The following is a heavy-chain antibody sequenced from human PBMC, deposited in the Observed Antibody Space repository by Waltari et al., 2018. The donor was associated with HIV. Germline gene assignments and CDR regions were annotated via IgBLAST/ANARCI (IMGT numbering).Heavy chain of an antibody. D-gene: IGHD2-2*02. Sequence: QVQLQESGPGLVKPSQTLSLTCTVSGGSISSGGYYWSWIRQHPGKGLEWIGYIYYSGRTYNNPSLKSGVTISVDTSKNQFSLKLSSVTAAETAVYYCARANRNYCGSTSCYTLWYYYGMDVWGQGTTVTVSS. CDR3: ARANRNYCGSTSCYTLWYYYGMDV. V-gene: IGHV4-31*03. CDR1: GGSISSGGYY. CDR2: IYYSGRT. J-gene: IGHJ6*02.